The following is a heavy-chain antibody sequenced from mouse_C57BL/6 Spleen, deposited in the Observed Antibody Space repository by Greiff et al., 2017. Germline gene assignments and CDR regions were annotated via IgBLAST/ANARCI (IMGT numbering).Heavy chain of an antibody. J-gene: IGHJ3*01. Sequence: QVQLQQSGAELAKPGASVKLSCKASGYTFTSYWMHWVKRRPGQGLEWIGYINPSSGYTKYNQKFKDKATLTADKSSSTAYMQLSSLTYEDSAVYYCAGHYYGSSYGFAYWGQGTLVTVSA. CDR2: INPSSGYT. CDR3: AGHYYGSSYGFAY. V-gene: IGHV1-7*01. CDR1: GYTFTSYW. D-gene: IGHD1-1*01.